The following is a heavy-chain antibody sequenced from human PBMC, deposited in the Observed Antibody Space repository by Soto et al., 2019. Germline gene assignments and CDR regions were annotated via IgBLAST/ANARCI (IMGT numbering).Heavy chain of an antibody. CDR3: AKSYYGMDV. V-gene: IGHV3-9*01. CDR2: ISWNSGSI. J-gene: IGHJ6*02. Sequence: GGSLRLSCAASGFTFDDYAMHWVRQAPGKGLEWVSGISWNSGSIGYADSVKGRFTISRDNAKNPLYLQMNSLRAEDTALYYCAKSYYGMDVWGQGTTVTVSS. CDR1: GFTFDDYA.